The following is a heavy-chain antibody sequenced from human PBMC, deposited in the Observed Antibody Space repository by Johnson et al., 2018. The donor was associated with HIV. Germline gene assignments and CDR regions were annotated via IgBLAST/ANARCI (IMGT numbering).Heavy chain of an antibody. CDR1: GFTFSSYA. Sequence: QVQLVESGGGVVQPGRSLRLSCAASGFTFSSYAMHWVRQAPGKGLEWVAVISYDGSNKYYADSVKGRFTISRDNSKNTLYLQMTSLRQDDTAVYYCATPQEGYSAFDIWGQGTMVTVSS. CDR3: ATPQEGYSAFDI. D-gene: IGHD2-15*01. V-gene: IGHV3-30-3*01. CDR2: ISYDGSNK. J-gene: IGHJ3*02.